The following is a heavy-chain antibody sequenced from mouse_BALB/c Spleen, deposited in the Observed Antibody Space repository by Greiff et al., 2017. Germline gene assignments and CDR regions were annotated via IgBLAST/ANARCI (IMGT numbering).Heavy chain of an antibody. Sequence: QVQLQQSGAELVRPGTSVKVSCKASGYAFTNYLIEWVKQRPGQGLEWIGVINPGSGGTNYNEKFKGKATLTADKSSSTAYMQLSSLTSDDSAVYFCARLLRYSYAMDYWGQGTSVTVSS. CDR1: GYAFTNYL. V-gene: IGHV1-54*01. J-gene: IGHJ4*01. D-gene: IGHD1-1*01. CDR3: ARLLRYSYAMDY. CDR2: INPGSGGT.